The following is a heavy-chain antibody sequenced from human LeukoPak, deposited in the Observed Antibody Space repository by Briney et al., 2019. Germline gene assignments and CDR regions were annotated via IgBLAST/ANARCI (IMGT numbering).Heavy chain of an antibody. CDR2: IIPIFGTA. V-gene: IGHV1-69*05. CDR3: ASSIDYYDSSYFDY. Sequence: SVKVSCKASGGTFSSYAISWVRQTPGQGLEWMGGIIPIFGTANYAQKFQGRVTITTDESTSTAYMELSSLRSEDTAVYYCASSIDYYDSSYFDYWGQGTLVTVSS. D-gene: IGHD3-22*01. CDR1: GGTFSSYA. J-gene: IGHJ4*02.